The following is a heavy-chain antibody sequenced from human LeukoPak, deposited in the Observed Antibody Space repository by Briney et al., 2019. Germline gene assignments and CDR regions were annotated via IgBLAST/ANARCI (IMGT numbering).Heavy chain of an antibody. CDR3: ARGRGSGYRIGNWFDP. D-gene: IGHD3-22*01. V-gene: IGHV4-39*01. CDR2: IYYSGST. Sequence: SEILSLTCTVSGGSISSSSYYWGWIRQPPGKGLEWIGSIYYSGSTYYNPSLKSRVTISVDTSKNQFSLKLSSVTAADTAVYYCARGRGSGYRIGNWFDPWGQGALVTVSS. J-gene: IGHJ5*02. CDR1: GGSISSSSYY.